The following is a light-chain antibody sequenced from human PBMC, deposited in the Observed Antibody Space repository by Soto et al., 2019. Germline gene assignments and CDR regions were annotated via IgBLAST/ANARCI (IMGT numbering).Light chain of an antibody. Sequence: IHLTHSPSSLSSSLVDRVTITCRASQSISNHLNWYQQKPGKAPKLLIFAASSLQSGVPSRFSGSRSGPDFTLTISSLQPEDFATYYCQQSYSSPPTFGQGTKV. CDR1: QSISNH. V-gene: IGKV1-39*01. CDR3: QQSYSSPPT. J-gene: IGKJ1*01. CDR2: AAS.